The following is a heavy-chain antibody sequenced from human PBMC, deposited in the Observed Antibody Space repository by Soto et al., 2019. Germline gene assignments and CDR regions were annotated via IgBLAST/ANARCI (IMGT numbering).Heavy chain of an antibody. J-gene: IGHJ5*01. V-gene: IGHV2-5*01. CDR3: AHSHFEILTGPFDS. Sequence: QITLKESGPSLVKPTQTLTLTCTFSGFSLTNTGVTVGWIRQPPRKALEWLALVYWHDDKRYNPSLRNRLTIAKDTSNNRVVLTLANVGPVDTATYYGAHSHFEILTGPFDSWGRGTLVTVSS. CDR1: GFSLTNTGVT. CDR2: VYWHDDK. D-gene: IGHD3-9*01.